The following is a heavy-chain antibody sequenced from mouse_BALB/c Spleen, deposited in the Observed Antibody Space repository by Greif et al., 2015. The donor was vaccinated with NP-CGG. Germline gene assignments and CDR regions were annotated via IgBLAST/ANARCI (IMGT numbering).Heavy chain of an antibody. D-gene: IGHD5-5*01. J-gene: IGHJ4*01. V-gene: IGHV14-3*02. Sequence: EVQLQQSGAELVKPGASVKLSCTASGFNIKDTYMHWVKQRPEQGLEWIGRIDPANGNTKYDPKFQGKATITADTSSNTACLQLSSLTSEDTAVYYCARTLPYRYAMDYWGQGTSVTVSS. CDR1: GFNIKDTY. CDR3: ARTLPYRYAMDY. CDR2: IDPANGNT.